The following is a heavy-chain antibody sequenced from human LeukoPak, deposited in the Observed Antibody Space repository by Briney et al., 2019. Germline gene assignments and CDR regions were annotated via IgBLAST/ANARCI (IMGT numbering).Heavy chain of an antibody. D-gene: IGHD3-10*01. J-gene: IGHJ5*02. CDR1: GYTFTSYD. Sequence: ASVKVSCKASGYTFTSYDINWVQQATGQGLEWMGWMNPNSGNTGYAQKFQGRVTITRNTSISTAYMELSSLRSEDTAVYYCARAPRITMVRGVIYWFDPWGQGTLVTVSS. CDR2: MNPNSGNT. CDR3: ARAPRITMVRGVIYWFDP. V-gene: IGHV1-8*03.